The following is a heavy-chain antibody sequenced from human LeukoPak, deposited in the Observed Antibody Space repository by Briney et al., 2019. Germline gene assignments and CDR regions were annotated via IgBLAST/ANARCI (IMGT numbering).Heavy chain of an antibody. CDR2: ISYDGSNK. D-gene: IGHD3-22*01. CDR1: GFTFSSYA. CDR3: ASHLVVSALDY. J-gene: IGHJ4*02. V-gene: IGHV3-30-3*01. Sequence: GGSLRLFCAASGFTFSSYAMHWVRQDPGKGLEWVAVISYDGSNKYYADSVKGRFTISRDNSKNTLYLQMNSLRAEDTAVYYCASHLVVSALDYWGQGTLVTVSS.